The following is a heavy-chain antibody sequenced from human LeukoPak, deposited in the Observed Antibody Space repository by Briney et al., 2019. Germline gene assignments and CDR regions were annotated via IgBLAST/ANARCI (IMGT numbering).Heavy chain of an antibody. Sequence: GGSLRLSCTASGFTFDDYAMHWVRRAPGKGLEWVSGISWNSGSIGYADSVKGRFTISRDNAKNSLYLQMNSLRAEDTALYYCAKDITSWGLEGAFDIWGQGTMVTVSS. CDR1: GFTFDDYA. J-gene: IGHJ3*02. CDR3: AKDITSWGLEGAFDI. V-gene: IGHV3-9*01. D-gene: IGHD2-2*01. CDR2: ISWNSGSI.